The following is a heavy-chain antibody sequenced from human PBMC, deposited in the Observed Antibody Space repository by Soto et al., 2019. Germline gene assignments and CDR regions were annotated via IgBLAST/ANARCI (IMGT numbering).Heavy chain of an antibody. CDR1: GFTFSDFF. J-gene: IGHJ4*02. CDR2: IDWDDDK. D-gene: IGHD2-15*01. CDR3: ARSRELVY. Sequence: LRLSCAASGFTFSDFFMSWIPQPPGKALEGLARIDWDDDKYYSTSLKTKLTISKDTSKNQVVLTMTNMDPVDTAPYYCARSRELVYWGQGTLVTVSS. V-gene: IGHV2-70*11.